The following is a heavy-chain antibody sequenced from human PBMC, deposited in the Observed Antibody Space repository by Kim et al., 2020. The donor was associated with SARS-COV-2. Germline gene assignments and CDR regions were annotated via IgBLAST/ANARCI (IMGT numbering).Heavy chain of an antibody. Sequence: YADSVKGRFTISRHNSKNTLYLQMNSLRAEDTAVYYCARAGTYYYYGMDVWGQGTTVTVSS. CDR3: ARAGTYYYYGMDV. V-gene: IGHV3-53*04. J-gene: IGHJ6*02. D-gene: IGHD1-1*01.